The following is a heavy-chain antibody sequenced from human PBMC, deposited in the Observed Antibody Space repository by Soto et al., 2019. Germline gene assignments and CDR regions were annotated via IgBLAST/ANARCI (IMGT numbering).Heavy chain of an antibody. Sequence: SETLSLTCTVSGGSFSGPYWGWIRQPPGKGLEWIGYIHYSGITNYDPSLRSRVTMSIDMSKNQFSLSLTSVTTADTAVYYCARWVLYWGQGSLVTVSS. CDR1: GGSFSGPY. CDR3: ARWVLY. CDR2: IHYSGIT. V-gene: IGHV4-59*11. J-gene: IGHJ4*02. D-gene: IGHD2-8*02.